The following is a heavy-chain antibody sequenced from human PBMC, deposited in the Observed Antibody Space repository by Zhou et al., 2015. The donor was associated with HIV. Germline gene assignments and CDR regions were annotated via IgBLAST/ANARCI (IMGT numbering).Heavy chain of an antibody. Sequence: QVQLVQSGAEVKKPGSSVKVSCKASGGTFSSYAISWVRQAPGQGLEWMGGIIPIFGTANYAQKFQGRVTITADESTSTAYMELSSLRSEDTAVYYCARLPIPPNYGSGSYYRGGESTEYYYYGMDVWGQGP. CDR3: ARLPIPPNYGSGSYYRGGESTEYYYYGMDV. J-gene: IGHJ6*02. V-gene: IGHV1-69*01. D-gene: IGHD3-10*01. CDR1: GGTFSSYA. CDR2: IIPIFGTA.